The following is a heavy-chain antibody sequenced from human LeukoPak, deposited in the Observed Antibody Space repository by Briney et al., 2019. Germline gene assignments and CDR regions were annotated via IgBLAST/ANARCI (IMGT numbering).Heavy chain of an antibody. D-gene: IGHD3-10*01. Sequence: PGGSLRLSCAASGFTFRSFWMSWVRQAPGKGLEWVANIKQDGSEKHYVDSVKGRFTISRDNAKNSLYLQMNSLRAEDTAVYYCARDSLGSGSYYDYWGQGTLVTVSS. CDR3: ARDSLGSGSYYDY. CDR2: IKQDGSEK. CDR1: GFTFRSFW. J-gene: IGHJ4*02. V-gene: IGHV3-7*01.